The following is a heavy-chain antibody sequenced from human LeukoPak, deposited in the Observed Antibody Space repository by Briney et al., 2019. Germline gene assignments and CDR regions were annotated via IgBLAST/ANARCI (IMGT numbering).Heavy chain of an antibody. V-gene: IGHV4-31*03. D-gene: IGHD3-22*01. J-gene: IGHJ5*02. CDR2: IYYSGST. Sequence: SQTLSLTCTVSGGSISSGGYYWSWIRQHPGKGLEWIGYIYYSGSTYYNPSLKSRATISVDTSKNQFSLKLSSVTAADTAVYYCAREFRAYYDSSGYYSGLSFDPWGQGTLVTVSS. CDR1: GGSISSGGYY. CDR3: AREFRAYYDSSGYYSGLSFDP.